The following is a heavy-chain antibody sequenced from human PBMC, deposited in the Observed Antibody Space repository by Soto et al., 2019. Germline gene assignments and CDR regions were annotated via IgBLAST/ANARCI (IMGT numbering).Heavy chain of an antibody. CDR2: IKQDGSEK. CDR3: ARDSPPQLLYAPIYYYYGMDV. CDR1: GFTFSSYW. J-gene: IGHJ6*02. Sequence: GGSLRLSCAASGFTFSSYWMSWVRQAPGKGLEWVANIKQDGSEKYYVDSVKGRFTISRDNAKNSLYLQMNSLRAEDTAVYYCARDSPPQLLYAPIYYYYGMDVWGQGTTVTVSS. V-gene: IGHV3-7*05. D-gene: IGHD2-2*02.